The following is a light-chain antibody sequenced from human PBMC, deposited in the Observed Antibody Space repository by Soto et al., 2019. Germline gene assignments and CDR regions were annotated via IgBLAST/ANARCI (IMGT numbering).Light chain of an antibody. V-gene: IGKV3-15*01. CDR3: QQYDDWPRGT. CDR2: GAS. J-gene: IGKJ1*01. Sequence: EIVMTQSPATLSVSPGGRATLSCRASQSVSSNLAWYQQKPGQTPRLLIYGASTRATGIPARFSGSGSGTDFSLNISSLQSEDFAVYYCQQYDDWPRGTFGQGTKVEI. CDR1: QSVSSN.